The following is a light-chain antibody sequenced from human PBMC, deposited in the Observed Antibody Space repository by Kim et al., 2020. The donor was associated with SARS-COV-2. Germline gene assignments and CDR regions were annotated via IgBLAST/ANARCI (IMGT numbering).Light chain of an antibody. J-gene: IGLJ3*02. Sequence: SYELTQPLSVSVALGQTARITCGGNNIGSKNVHWYQQKPGQAPVLVIYRDSNRPSGIPERFSGSNSGNTATQTISRAQAGDEADYYCQVWDSSTGVFGGGTQLTVL. CDR3: QVWDSSTGV. CDR2: RDS. V-gene: IGLV3-9*01. CDR1: NIGSKN.